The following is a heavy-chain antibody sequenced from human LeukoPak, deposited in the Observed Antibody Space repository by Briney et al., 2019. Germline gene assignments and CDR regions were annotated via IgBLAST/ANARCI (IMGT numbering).Heavy chain of an antibody. Sequence: PGGSLRLSCAASGFTFRSYDMHWVRQATGKGLEWVSGIGTAGEIYYPGSVKGRFTISRDNSKNTLYLQMNSLRAEDTAVYYCAKDLGVVVVIVQFDYWGQGTLVTVSS. CDR2: IGTAGEI. J-gene: IGHJ4*02. CDR3: AKDLGVVVVIVQFDY. D-gene: IGHD3-22*01. CDR1: GFTFRSYD. V-gene: IGHV3-13*01.